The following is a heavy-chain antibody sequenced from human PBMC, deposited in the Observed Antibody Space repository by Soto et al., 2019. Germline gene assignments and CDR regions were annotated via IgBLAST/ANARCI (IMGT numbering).Heavy chain of an antibody. V-gene: IGHV2-5*02. CDR3: AHRPTSRLGLYFDS. CDR1: GFSLSTSGVA. Sequence: QISLKESGPPLVKPTQTLTLSCTFSGFSLSTSGVAVGWIRQPPGKALEWLALIYWDDDKRYSPSLKSRLTITKDTSKNQVVLTMTNMDPVDTATYYCAHRPTSRLGLYFDSWGQGTLVTVSS. CDR2: IYWDDDK. J-gene: IGHJ4*02. D-gene: IGHD6-19*01.